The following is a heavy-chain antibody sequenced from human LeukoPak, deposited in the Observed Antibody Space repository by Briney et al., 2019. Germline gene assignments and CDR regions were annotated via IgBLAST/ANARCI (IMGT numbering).Heavy chain of an antibody. D-gene: IGHD5-18*01. J-gene: IGHJ4*02. CDR1: EHTVTQLS. CDR3: AADRTSPEDIYDDTASRKPFDC. CDR2: ALPDHGGP. Sequence: ASVRVSRKISEHTVTQLSSHWVRQAPDSGLERLGEALPDHGGPNMAQYFYDRVSMSEDTSIDIASVALTSLKSAATAVYFCAADRTSPEDIYDDTASRKPFDCWGQGTLLTVSS. V-gene: IGHV1-24*01.